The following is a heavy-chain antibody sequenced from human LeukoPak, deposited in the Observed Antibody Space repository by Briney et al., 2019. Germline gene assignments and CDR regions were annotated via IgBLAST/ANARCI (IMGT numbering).Heavy chain of an antibody. CDR1: GFTFSSYT. CDR2: IAGSSVYI. V-gene: IGHV3-21*01. D-gene: IGHD2-21*02. Sequence: PGGSLRFSCAASGFTFSSYTMNWVRQAPGKGLEWVSSIAGSSVYISYADSVKGRFTISRDNAKKSLYLQMTSLTAEDTAVYYCARDRGAYCGGDCYLGFDYWGRGTLVTVSS. CDR3: ARDRGAYCGGDCYLGFDY. J-gene: IGHJ4*01.